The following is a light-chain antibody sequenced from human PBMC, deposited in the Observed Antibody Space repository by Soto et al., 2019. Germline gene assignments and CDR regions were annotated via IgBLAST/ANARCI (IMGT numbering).Light chain of an antibody. CDR1: QSLLHSNGYNY. J-gene: IGKJ3*01. Sequence: DLVMTQSPLSLPVTPGEPASISCRSSQSLLHSNGYNYLDWYLQKPGQSPQLLIYLGSNRASGVPDRFSGSGSGTDFTLKISRVEAEDVGVYYCIQALQTPPAFGPGTKVDIK. CDR3: IQALQTPPA. CDR2: LGS. V-gene: IGKV2-28*01.